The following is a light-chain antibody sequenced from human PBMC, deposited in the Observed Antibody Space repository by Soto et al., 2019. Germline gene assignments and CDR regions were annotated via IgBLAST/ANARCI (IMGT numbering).Light chain of an antibody. Sequence: QSVMTQPPSVSAAPGQKVTISCSGSSSNIGGNSVSWYQQLPGTAPNLLIYDDNNRPSGIPDRFSGSTSGTSATLGITGFQTGDEAEYYCGSWDSSLSAYVFGTGTKLTVL. CDR2: DDN. CDR3: GSWDSSLSAYV. CDR1: SSNIGGNS. V-gene: IGLV1-51*01. J-gene: IGLJ1*01.